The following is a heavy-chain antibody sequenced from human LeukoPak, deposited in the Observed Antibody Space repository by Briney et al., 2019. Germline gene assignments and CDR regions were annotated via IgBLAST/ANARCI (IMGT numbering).Heavy chain of an antibody. CDR3: ARDLDWILFDY. D-gene: IGHD3-9*01. CDR2: IRPEGTTT. Sequence: GGSLRLSCAASGFTFSTYWMHWVRQAPGEGLVWVARIRPEGTTTAYADSVKGRFTISRDNAKNTLFLQMNSLSAEDTAVYYCARDLDWILFDYWGQGTLVTVSS. J-gene: IGHJ4*02. CDR1: GFTFSTYW. V-gene: IGHV3-74*03.